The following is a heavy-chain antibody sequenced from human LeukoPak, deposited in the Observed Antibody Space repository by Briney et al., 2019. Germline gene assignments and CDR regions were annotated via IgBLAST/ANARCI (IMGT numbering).Heavy chain of an antibody. Sequence: ASVKVSCKASGYTFTSYDINWVRQATGQGLEWMGWMNPNSGNTGYAQKFQGRVTMTRNTSISTAYMELSSLRSEDTAVYYCASVDTAMVTGALDIWGQGTMVTVSS. CDR1: GYTFTSYD. CDR2: MNPNSGNT. V-gene: IGHV1-8*01. D-gene: IGHD5-18*01. J-gene: IGHJ3*02. CDR3: ASVDTAMVTGALDI.